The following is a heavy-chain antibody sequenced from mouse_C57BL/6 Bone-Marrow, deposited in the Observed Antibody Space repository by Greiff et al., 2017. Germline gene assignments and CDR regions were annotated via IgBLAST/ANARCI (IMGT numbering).Heavy chain of an antibody. Sequence: LVESGAELVRPGASVTLSCKASGYTFTDYEMHWVKQTPVHGLEWIGAIDPETGGTAYNQKFKGKAILTADKSSSTAYMELRSLTSEDSAVYYCTRSYYYCSGSYWGQGTLVTVSA. CDR2: IDPETGGT. J-gene: IGHJ3*01. CDR1: GYTFTDYE. CDR3: TRSYYYCSGSY. V-gene: IGHV1-15*01. D-gene: IGHD1-1*01.